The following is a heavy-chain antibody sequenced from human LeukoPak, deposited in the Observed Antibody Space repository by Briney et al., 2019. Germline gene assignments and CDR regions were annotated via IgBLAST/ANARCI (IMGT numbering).Heavy chain of an antibody. V-gene: IGHV1-46*01. CDR1: GYTFTNFY. CDR3: ATYTQSGAQGVRDY. CDR2: IHPNDGDT. D-gene: IGHD3-10*01. J-gene: IGHJ4*02. Sequence: GASVKVSCKASGYTFTNFYMHWVRQAPGQGLEWMGLIHPNDGDTKYAQEFQDRVTMTRDTSTSTVYMELSSLRSEDTAVYYCATYTQSGAQGVRDYWGQGTLVTVSS.